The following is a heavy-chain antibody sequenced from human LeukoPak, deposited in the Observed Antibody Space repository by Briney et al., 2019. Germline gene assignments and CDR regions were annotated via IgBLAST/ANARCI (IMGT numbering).Heavy chain of an antibody. J-gene: IGHJ4*02. CDR3: ARGPHDYYDSSGYRHYYFDY. Sequence: SETLSLTCAVYGGSLSDYYWGWIRQPPGKGLEWIGSIYYSGSTYYNPSLKSRVTISVDTSKNQFSLKLSSVTAADTAVYYCARGPHDYYDSSGYRHYYFDYWGQGTLVTVSS. D-gene: IGHD3-22*01. CDR1: GGSLSDYY. V-gene: IGHV4-34*01. CDR2: IYYSGST.